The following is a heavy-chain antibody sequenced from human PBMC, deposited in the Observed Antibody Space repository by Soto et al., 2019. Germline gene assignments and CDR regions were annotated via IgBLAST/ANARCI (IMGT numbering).Heavy chain of an antibody. D-gene: IGHD6-25*01. CDR2: IIPLLKTV. CDR3: ARDPVDLFGYMDV. J-gene: IGHJ6*02. V-gene: IGHV1-69*06. Sequence: QEELVQSGAEVKKPGSSVNVSCKASGGTFASYSINWVRQAPGQRLEWMGEIIPLLKTVNYAQKFQGRVTITGDRSTSTVYMALSRLRSDDTAVYYCARDPVDLFGYMDVWGHGTTVTVS. CDR1: GGTFASYS.